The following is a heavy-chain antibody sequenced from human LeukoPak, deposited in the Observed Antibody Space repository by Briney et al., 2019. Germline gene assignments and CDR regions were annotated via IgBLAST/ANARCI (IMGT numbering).Heavy chain of an antibody. CDR3: AKCGNSGCHLIDY. CDR1: GFTFSTNA. Sequence: AGGSPRLSCAASGFTFSTNAMSWVRQAPGKGLEWVSAISGRTGSTYYSDSVKGRFTISRDNSKSTLYLQMDSLRAEDTAVYYCAKCGNSGCHLIDYWGQGTLVAVSS. V-gene: IGHV3-23*01. CDR2: ISGRTGST. J-gene: IGHJ4*02. D-gene: IGHD5-12*01.